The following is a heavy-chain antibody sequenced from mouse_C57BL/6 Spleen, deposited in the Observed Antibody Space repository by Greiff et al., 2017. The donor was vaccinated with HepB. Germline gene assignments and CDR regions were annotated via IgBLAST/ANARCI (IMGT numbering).Heavy chain of an antibody. D-gene: IGHD2-2*01. Sequence: QVHVQQPGTELVKPGASVKLSCKASGYTFTSYWMHWVKQRPGQGLEWIGNINPCNGGTNYNEKFKSKATLTVDKSSSTAYMQLSSLTSEDSAVYYCATIWLRDYYAMDYWGQGTSVTVSS. V-gene: IGHV1-53*01. CDR1: GYTFTSYW. CDR3: ATIWLRDYYAMDY. CDR2: INPCNGGT. J-gene: IGHJ4*01.